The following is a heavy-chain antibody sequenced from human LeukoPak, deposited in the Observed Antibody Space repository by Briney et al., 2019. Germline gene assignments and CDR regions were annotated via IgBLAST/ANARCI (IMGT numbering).Heavy chain of an antibody. D-gene: IGHD2-15*01. CDR2: IYYSGST. CDR3: ARGCSSGTCPLDY. J-gene: IGHJ4*02. V-gene: IGHV4-59*01. Sequence: SETLSLTCTVSGDSIRTSYWSWIRLPPGKGPEWIGYIYYSGSTNHTPSLKSRVTISVDTSKNQFSLKLNSVTAADTAVYYCARGCSSGTCPLDYWGQGTLVTVSS. CDR1: GDSIRTSY.